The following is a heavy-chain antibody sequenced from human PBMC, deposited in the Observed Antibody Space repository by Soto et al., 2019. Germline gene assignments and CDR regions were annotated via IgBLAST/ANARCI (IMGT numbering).Heavy chain of an antibody. J-gene: IGHJ6*02. CDR1: GGTFSSYA. Sequence: GASVKVSCKASGGTFSSYAISWVRQAPGQGLEWMGGIIPIFGTANYAQKFQGRVTITADKSTSTAYMELSSLRSEDTAVYYCARDPVSPDYDFRSGSSSYYYYYGMDVWGQGTTVTVSS. CDR2: IIPIFGTA. CDR3: ARDPVSPDYDFRSGSSSYYYYYGMDV. D-gene: IGHD3-3*01. V-gene: IGHV1-69*06.